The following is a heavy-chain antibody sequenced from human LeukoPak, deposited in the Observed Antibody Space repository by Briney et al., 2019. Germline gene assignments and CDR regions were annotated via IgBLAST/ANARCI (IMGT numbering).Heavy chain of an antibody. CDR3: ASNIGYCSSTSCYTWGIFDY. V-gene: IGHV1-69*05. CDR2: IIPIFGTA. Sequence: GASVTVSCKASGGTFSSYAISWVRQAPGQGLEWMGGIIPIFGTANYAQKFQGRVTITTDESTSTAYMELSSLRSEDTAVYYCASNIGYCSSTSCYTWGIFDYWGQGTLVTVST. CDR1: GGTFSSYA. J-gene: IGHJ4*02. D-gene: IGHD2-2*02.